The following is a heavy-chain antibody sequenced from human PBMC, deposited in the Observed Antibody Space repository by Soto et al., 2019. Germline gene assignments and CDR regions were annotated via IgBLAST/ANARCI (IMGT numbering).Heavy chain of an antibody. V-gene: IGHV3-23*01. J-gene: IGHJ4*02. CDR1: GFTFSSYA. CDR2: ISGSGGST. CDR3: AKDSGWFGELFRHFDY. D-gene: IGHD3-10*01. Sequence: PGGTLRLSCAASGFTFSSYAMSWVRQAPGKGLEWVSAISGSGGSTYYADSVKGRFTISRDNSKNTLYLQMNSLRADDTAVYYCAKDSGWFGELFRHFDYWGQGTLVSV.